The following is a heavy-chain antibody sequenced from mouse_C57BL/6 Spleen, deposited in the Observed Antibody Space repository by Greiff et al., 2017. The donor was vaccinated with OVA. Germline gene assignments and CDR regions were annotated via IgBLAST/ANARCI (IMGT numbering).Heavy chain of an antibody. D-gene: IGHD1-3*01. J-gene: IGHJ3*01. CDR1: GFSLTSYG. V-gene: IGHV2-2*01. Sequence: QVQLKESGPGLVRPSQSLSITCTVSGFSLTSYGVHWVRQSPGKGLEWLGVIWSGGSTDYNAAFISRLSISKDNSKSQVFFKMNSLQADDTAIYYCARESSFAYWGQGTLVTVSA. CDR3: ARESSFAY. CDR2: IWSGGST.